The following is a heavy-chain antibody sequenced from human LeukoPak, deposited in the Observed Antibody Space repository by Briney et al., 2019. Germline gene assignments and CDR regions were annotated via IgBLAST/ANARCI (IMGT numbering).Heavy chain of an antibody. CDR2: INHSGST. V-gene: IGHV4-34*01. D-gene: IGHD3-22*01. J-gene: IGHJ5*02. Sequence: SETLSLTCAVYGGSFSGYYWSWIRQPPGKGLEWIGGINHSGSTNYNPSLKSRVTISVDTSKNQFSLKLSSVTAADTAVYYCARKEYEPGYYDSSGNNWFDPWGQGTLVTVSS. CDR1: GGSFSGYY. CDR3: ARKEYEPGYYDSSGNNWFDP.